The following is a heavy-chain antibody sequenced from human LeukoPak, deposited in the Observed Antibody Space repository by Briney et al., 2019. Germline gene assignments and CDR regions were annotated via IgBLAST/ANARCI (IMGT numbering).Heavy chain of an antibody. CDR2: IIPIFGTA. V-gene: IGHV1-69*05. Sequence: SVKVSCKASGGTFSSYAISWVRQAPGQGLEWMGGIIPIFGTANYAQKFQGRVTITTDESTSTAYMELSSLRSEDTAVYYCARGPAAGTGSYYYYYYMDVWAKGPRSPSP. J-gene: IGHJ6*03. CDR3: ARGPAAGTGSYYYYYYMDV. CDR1: GGTFSSYA. D-gene: IGHD6-13*01.